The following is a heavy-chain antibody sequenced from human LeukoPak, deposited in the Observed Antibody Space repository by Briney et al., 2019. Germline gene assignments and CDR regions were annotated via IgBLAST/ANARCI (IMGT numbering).Heavy chain of an antibody. Sequence: SETLSLTCTVSGGSISSGGYYWSWIRQHPGKGLEWIGRIYTSGSTNYNPSLKSRVTMSVDTSKNQFSLKLSSVTAADTAVYYCARGPRGSSWYTFDYWGQGTLVTVSS. J-gene: IGHJ4*02. D-gene: IGHD6-13*01. V-gene: IGHV4-61*02. CDR1: GGSISSGGYY. CDR3: ARGPRGSSWYTFDY. CDR2: IYTSGST.